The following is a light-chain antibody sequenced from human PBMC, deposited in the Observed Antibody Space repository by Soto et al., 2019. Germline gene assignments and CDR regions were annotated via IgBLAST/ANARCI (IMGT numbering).Light chain of an antibody. CDR2: ENN. CDR1: SSNIGAGYE. Sequence: VLTQPPSVSEAPGQRVTLSCTGSSSNIGAGYEAHWYQQVPGTAPKLLIYENNNRPSGVPDRFSGSKSGTSASLAITGLQAEDEAEYYCQSYDSSLSGYVFGTGTKLTVL. CDR3: QSYDSSLSGYV. J-gene: IGLJ1*01. V-gene: IGLV1-40*01.